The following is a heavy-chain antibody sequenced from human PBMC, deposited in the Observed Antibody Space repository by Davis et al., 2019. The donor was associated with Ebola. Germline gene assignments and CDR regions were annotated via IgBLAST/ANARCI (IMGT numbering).Heavy chain of an antibody. CDR3: ARDLGIYDSPQAPHY. V-gene: IGHV3-66*01. J-gene: IGHJ4*02. D-gene: IGHD3-9*01. Sequence: GESLKISCAASGFTVDTTYINWVRQAPGKGLDWVSIIYSNGRTSYADSVRGRVTISRDNSKNTVFLQMNSLRAEDTGVYYCARDLGIYDSPQAPHYWGQGTLVTVSS. CDR1: GFTVDTTY. CDR2: IYSNGRT.